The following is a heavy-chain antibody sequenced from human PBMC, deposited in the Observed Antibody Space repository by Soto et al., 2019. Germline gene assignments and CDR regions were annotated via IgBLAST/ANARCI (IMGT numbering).Heavy chain of an antibody. CDR1: GYTFTSNG. Sequence: ASVKVSCKASGYTFTSNGISWVRQAPGQGLEWMGWISAYNGNTNYAQKLQGRVTMTTDTSTSTAYMELRSLRSDDTAVYYCARAPDSSGPQVDAFDIWGQGTMVTVSS. V-gene: IGHV1-18*01. J-gene: IGHJ3*02. D-gene: IGHD6-19*01. CDR2: ISAYNGNT. CDR3: ARAPDSSGPQVDAFDI.